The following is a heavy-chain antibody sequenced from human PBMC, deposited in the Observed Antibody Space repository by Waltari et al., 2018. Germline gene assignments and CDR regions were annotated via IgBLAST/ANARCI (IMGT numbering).Heavy chain of an antibody. D-gene: IGHD4-17*01. CDR1: GFTFSDYT. CDR3: AKDSAWGGDDS. V-gene: IGHV3-23*01. CDR2: IHKGGDTK. Sequence: EVQLLESGGGLVQPGGSLRLSFAASGFTFSDYTMNWVRQAPGKGLEWVSAIHKGGDTKSYADSVKGRFTISRDNSKNTLYLQMNSLRAEDTAMYFCAKDSAWGGDDSWGQGTLVTVSS. J-gene: IGHJ5*01.